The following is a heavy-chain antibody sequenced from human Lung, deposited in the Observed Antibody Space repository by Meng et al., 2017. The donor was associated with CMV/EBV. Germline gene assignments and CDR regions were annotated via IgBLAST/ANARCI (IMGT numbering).Heavy chain of an antibody. D-gene: IGHD3-22*01. CDR2: INSDGSST. CDR1: GFTFSSYW. V-gene: IGHV3-74*01. Sequence: GGSLRLXCAASGFTFSSYWMHWVRQAPGKGLVWVSRINSDGSSTSYADSVKGRFTISRDNAKNTLYLQMNSLRAEDTAVYYCARDCHPEGGYPSDALDIWGQGTMVTVSS. CDR3: ARDCHPEGGYPSDALDI. J-gene: IGHJ3*02.